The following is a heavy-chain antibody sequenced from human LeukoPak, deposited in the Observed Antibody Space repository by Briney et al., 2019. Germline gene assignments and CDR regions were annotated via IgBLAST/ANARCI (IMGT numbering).Heavy chain of an antibody. CDR3: ARADIRAIASSGWYGFDY. D-gene: IGHD6-19*01. V-gene: IGHV1-18*01. CDR1: GYTFTSYG. J-gene: IGHJ4*02. CDR2: ISAYNGNT. Sequence: ASVKVSCKASGYTFTSYGISWVRQAPGQGLEWMGWISAYNGNTNYAQKFQARVTMTTDTSTSTAFMELRSLRSDDTAVYYCARADIRAIASSGWYGFDYWGQGTLVTVSS.